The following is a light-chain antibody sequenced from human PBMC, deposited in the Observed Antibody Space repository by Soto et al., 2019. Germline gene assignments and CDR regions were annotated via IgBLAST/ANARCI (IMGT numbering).Light chain of an antibody. CDR2: EVS. J-gene: IGLJ1*01. CDR1: RSDVGGYTY. V-gene: IGLV2-14*01. Sequence: QSALTQPASVSGSPGQSITISCTGTRSDVGGYTYVSWYQQHPGKAPKLMIYEVSNRPPGVSNRFSGTKSGNTASLTISGLQAEDYADYYCSSYTSSRILYVFGTGTKLTVL. CDR3: SSYTSSRILYV.